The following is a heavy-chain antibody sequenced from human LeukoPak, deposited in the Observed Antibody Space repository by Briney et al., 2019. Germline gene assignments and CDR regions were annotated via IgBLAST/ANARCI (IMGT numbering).Heavy chain of an antibody. CDR1: GGTFSSYA. Sequence: SVKVSCKASGGTFSSYAISWVRQAPGQGLEWMGGIIPIFGTANYAQKFQGRVTITADESTSTAYMELSSLRSEDTAVYYCARDTTSNCSGGSCYSVLDYWGQGTLVTVSS. V-gene: IGHV1-69*13. J-gene: IGHJ4*02. D-gene: IGHD2-15*01. CDR3: ARDTTSNCSGGSCYSVLDY. CDR2: IIPIFGTA.